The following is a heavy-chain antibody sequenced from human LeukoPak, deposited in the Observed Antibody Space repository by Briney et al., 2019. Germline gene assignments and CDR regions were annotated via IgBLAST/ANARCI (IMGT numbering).Heavy chain of an antibody. D-gene: IGHD2-15*01. V-gene: IGHV4-61*02. CDR1: GYSINSGYY. J-gene: IGHJ4*02. Sequence: SETLSLTCTVSGYSINSGYYWSWIRQPAGKGLEWIGRIYTSGSTNYNPSLKSRVTISVDTSKNQFSLKLSSVTAADTAVYYCARDLGSFDYWGQGTLVTVSS. CDR2: IYTSGST. CDR3: ARDLGSFDY.